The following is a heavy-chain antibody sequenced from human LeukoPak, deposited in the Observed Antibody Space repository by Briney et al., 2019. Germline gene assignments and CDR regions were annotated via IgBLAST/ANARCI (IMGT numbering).Heavy chain of an antibody. V-gene: IGHV4-59*01. Sequence: SETLSLTCTVSGGSISNFYWNWIRQPPGKGLEWIGYIYYSGSTNYNPSLKSRVTISIDTSKNQFSLKVSSVTAADTAVYYCARVFDSGSQAYFYYMDVWGKGTTVTISS. J-gene: IGHJ6*03. CDR3: ARVFDSGSQAYFYYMDV. D-gene: IGHD3-10*01. CDR2: IYYSGST. CDR1: GGSISNFY.